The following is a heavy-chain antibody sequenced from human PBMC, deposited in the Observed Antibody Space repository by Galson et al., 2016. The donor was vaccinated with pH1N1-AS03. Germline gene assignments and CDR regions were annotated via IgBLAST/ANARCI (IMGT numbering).Heavy chain of an antibody. V-gene: IGHV3-53*01. CDR3: ARVDSSTYSDCWVPFDY. Sequence: SLRLSCAVSGLSVAKNYMSWVRQAPGKGLEWVSSIYTGGDTFYTDSVRGRFTISRDDSKNTLYLQMNSLRAADTAMYYCARVDSSTYSDCWVPFDYWGQGTLVTASS. D-gene: IGHD2-21*01. J-gene: IGHJ4*02. CDR2: IYTGGDT. CDR1: GLSVAKNY.